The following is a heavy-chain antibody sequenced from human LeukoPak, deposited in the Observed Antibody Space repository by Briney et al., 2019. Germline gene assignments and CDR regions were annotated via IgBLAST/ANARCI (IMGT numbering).Heavy chain of an antibody. J-gene: IGHJ5*02. CDR3: ARDMLAVPSDWFDP. D-gene: IGHD2-8*01. CDR1: GYTFTGYY. V-gene: IGHV1-2*02. CDR2: INPDSGGT. Sequence: ASVKVSCKASGYTFTGYYMHWVRQAPGKGLEWMGWINPDSGGTNYAQKFQGTVTMTRDTSTSTVYMDLRSLRSEDTAVYFCARDMLAVPSDWFDPWGQGTLVTVSS.